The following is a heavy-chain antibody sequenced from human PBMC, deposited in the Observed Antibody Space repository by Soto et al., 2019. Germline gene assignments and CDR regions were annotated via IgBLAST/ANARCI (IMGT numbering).Heavy chain of an antibody. D-gene: IGHD3-3*01. CDR1: GGSISSYY. CDR2: IYYSGST. J-gene: IGHJ4*02. V-gene: IGHV4-59*01. Sequence: PEETLSLTCTVSGGSISSYYWSWIRQPPGKGLEWIGYIYYSGSTNYNPSLKSRVTISVDTSKNQFSLRLSSVTTADTAVYYCAREDFWSGYGNLDYWGQGTLVTVSS. CDR3: AREDFWSGYGNLDY.